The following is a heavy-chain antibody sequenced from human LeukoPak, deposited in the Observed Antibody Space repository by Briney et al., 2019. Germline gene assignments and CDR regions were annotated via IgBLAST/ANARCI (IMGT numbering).Heavy chain of an antibody. CDR3: TRDLNSGGSC. J-gene: IGHJ4*02. CDR2: IHSGGKT. Sequence: GGSLRLSCAASGFTFSSYSMNWVRQAPGKGLEWVSVIHSGGKTYYADSVKGRFSISRDNSKNTLYLQMNSLRAQDTAVYYCTRDLNSGGSCWGQGALVTVSS. D-gene: IGHD2-15*01. CDR1: GFTFSSYS. V-gene: IGHV3-53*01.